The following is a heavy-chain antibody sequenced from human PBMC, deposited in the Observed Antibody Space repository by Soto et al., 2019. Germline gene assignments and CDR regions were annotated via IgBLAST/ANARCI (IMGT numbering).Heavy chain of an antibody. J-gene: IGHJ4*02. CDR1: GYTFTNYY. CDR3: ARGDNDD. V-gene: IGHV1-46*04. Sequence: QVQLVQSGAEVKKPGASVKISCKASGYTFTNYYVQWVRQAPGQGLEWMGVIHPDGGHTTYSQKLQDRVTMTRDTFTSTIYMELSSLRSEDTAVYYCARGDNDDWGQGTLVTVSS. CDR2: IHPDGGHT.